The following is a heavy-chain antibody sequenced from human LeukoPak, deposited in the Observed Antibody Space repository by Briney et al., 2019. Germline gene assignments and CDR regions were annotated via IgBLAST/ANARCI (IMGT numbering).Heavy chain of an antibody. J-gene: IGHJ4*02. CDR1: GFTFSSYG. D-gene: IGHD5-18*01. V-gene: IGHV3-33*01. CDR2: IWYDGSNK. Sequence: GGSLRLSCAASGFTFSSYGMHWVRQAPGKGLEWVAVIWYDGSNKYYADSVKGRFTISRDNSKNTLYLQMNSLRAEDTAVYYCAREILYSYGYGPLDYWGQGPLVTVSS. CDR3: AREILYSYGYGPLDY.